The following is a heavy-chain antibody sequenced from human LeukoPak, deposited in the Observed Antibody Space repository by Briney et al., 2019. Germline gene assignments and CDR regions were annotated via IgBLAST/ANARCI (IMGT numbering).Heavy chain of an antibody. CDR1: GFTFSSYA. CDR2: ISGRGGST. CDR3: AKGYYYDSSGYPSAFDY. V-gene: IGHV3-23*01. J-gene: IGHJ4*02. D-gene: IGHD3-22*01. Sequence: GGSLRLSCAASGFTFSSYAMSWVRQAPGKGLEWVSAISGRGGSTYYADSVKGRFTISRDNSKNTLYLQMNSLRAEDTAVYYCAKGYYYDSSGYPSAFDYWGQGTLVTVSS.